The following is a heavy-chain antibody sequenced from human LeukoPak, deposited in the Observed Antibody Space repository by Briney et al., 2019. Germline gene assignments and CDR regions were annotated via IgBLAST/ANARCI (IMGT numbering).Heavy chain of an antibody. V-gene: IGHV3-23*01. CDR3: ARLRYFDWLLQPMYYFDY. Sequence: GGSLRLSCAASGFTFSSYAMSWVRQAPGKGVGWVSAISGSGGITYYADSVKGRFTISRDNSKNTLYLQMNSLRAEDTAVYYCARLRYFDWLLQPMYYFDYWGQGTLVTVSS. D-gene: IGHD3-9*01. J-gene: IGHJ4*02. CDR1: GFTFSSYA. CDR2: ISGSGGIT.